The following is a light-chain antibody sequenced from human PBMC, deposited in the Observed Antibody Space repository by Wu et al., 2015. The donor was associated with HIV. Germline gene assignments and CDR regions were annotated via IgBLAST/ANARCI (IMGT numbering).Light chain of an antibody. CDR2: KAS. V-gene: IGKV1-5*03. CDR1: QSISSW. J-gene: IGKJ3*01. CDR3: QQYNSYQFT. Sequence: DIQMTQSPSTLSASVGDRVTITCRASQSISSWLAWYQQKPGKAPKLLIYKASSLESGVPSRFSGSGSGTEFTLTISSLQPDDFATYYCQQYNSYQFTFGRGTKGGDQT.